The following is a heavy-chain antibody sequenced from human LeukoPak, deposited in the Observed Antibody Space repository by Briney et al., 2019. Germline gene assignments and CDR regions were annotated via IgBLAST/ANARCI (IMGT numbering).Heavy chain of an antibody. V-gene: IGHV1-69*06. CDR1: GGTFSSYA. CDR2: IIPIFGTA. CDR3: ATRAYGSGSTFDY. Sequence: SVKVSCKASGGTFSSYAISWVRQAPGQGLEWMGGIIPIFGTANYAQKFQGRVTITADKSTSTAYMELSSLRSEDTAVYYCATRAYGSGSTFDYWGQGTLVTVSS. D-gene: IGHD3-10*01. J-gene: IGHJ4*02.